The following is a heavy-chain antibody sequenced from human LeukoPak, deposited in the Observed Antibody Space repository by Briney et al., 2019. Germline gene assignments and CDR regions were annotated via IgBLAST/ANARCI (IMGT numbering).Heavy chain of an antibody. D-gene: IGHD3-16*01. Sequence: GGSLRLSCEVSGFTVRSDFMSWVRQAPGKGLECVSLISSEGFTYYVDSVKGRFTISRDNSKNTLYLQMNSLRSEDTALYYCATARGSHWGQGTLVTASS. CDR1: GFTVRSDF. J-gene: IGHJ4*02. CDR2: ISSEGFT. CDR3: ATARGSH. V-gene: IGHV3-66*02.